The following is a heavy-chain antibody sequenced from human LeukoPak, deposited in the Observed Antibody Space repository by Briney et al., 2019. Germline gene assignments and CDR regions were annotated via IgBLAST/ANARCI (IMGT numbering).Heavy chain of an antibody. CDR1: GYTFTAYG. V-gene: IGHV1-18*01. J-gene: IGHJ4*02. D-gene: IGHD3-22*01. CDR3: ARVRRYDSLPQEADF. Sequence: ASVKVSCKASGYTFTAYGITWVRQTPGQGLEWMGWISVHNGNTKYAQNLQGRVTMTADTSTSTAYMELRSLRSDDTAVYYCARVRRYDSLPQEADFWGQGTLVTVSS. CDR2: ISVHNGNT.